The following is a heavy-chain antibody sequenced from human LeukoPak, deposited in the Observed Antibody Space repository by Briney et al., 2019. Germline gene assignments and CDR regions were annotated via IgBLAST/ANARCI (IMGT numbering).Heavy chain of an antibody. J-gene: IGHJ5*02. CDR3: ARRGSTSYWFDP. CDR2: MSAYNGNT. V-gene: IGHV1-18*01. D-gene: IGHD2/OR15-2a*01. CDR1: GYTFTSYG. Sequence: ASVKVSCKASGYTFTSYGISWVRQAPGQGLGWMGWMSAYNGNTNYAQKLQGRVTMTTDTSASTAYMELRSLRSDDTAVYYCARRGSTSYWFDPWGQGTLVTVSS.